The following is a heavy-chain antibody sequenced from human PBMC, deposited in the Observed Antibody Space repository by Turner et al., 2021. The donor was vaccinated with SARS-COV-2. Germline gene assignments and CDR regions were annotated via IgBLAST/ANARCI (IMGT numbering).Heavy chain of an antibody. D-gene: IGHD1-26*01. CDR2: IDPEDGET. CDR1: RYTLIELS. V-gene: IGHV1-24*01. CDR3: ETDDTIGEATLLDY. J-gene: IGHJ4*02. Sequence: VQLVPSGAEVKKRGASVKVSCKVSRYTLIELSMHWVRQAPGNGLEGMGGIDPEDGETIYAQKVQGSDTMTDDTTTDTANIELSRLRSEDTAVYSCETDDTIGEATLLDYWGQGTLVTVSS.